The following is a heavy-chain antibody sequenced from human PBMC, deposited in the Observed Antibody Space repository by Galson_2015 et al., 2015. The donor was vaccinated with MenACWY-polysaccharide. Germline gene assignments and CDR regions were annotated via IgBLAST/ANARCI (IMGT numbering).Heavy chain of an antibody. D-gene: IGHD2/OR15-2a*01. Sequence: QSGAEVKKPGESLKISCKGSGYNFTTYWIGWVRQMPGKGLEWMGIIYPGDSDTTYSPSFQGQVTISADKSISTAYLQWSSLKASDTAMYYCARHKETPNNTVGYSYGMDVWGQGTPVTVSS. CDR2: IYPGDSDT. J-gene: IGHJ6*02. CDR3: ARHKETPNNTVGYSYGMDV. CDR1: GYNFTTYW. V-gene: IGHV5-51*01.